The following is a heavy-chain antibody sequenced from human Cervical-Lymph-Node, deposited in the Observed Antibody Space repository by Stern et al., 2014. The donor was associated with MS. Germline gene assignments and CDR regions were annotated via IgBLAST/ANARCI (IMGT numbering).Heavy chain of an antibody. J-gene: IGHJ4*02. CDR1: GFTFSSYG. D-gene: IGHD6-13*01. CDR3: ARDLFYYSSPDY. V-gene: IGHV3-33*01. Sequence: QVQLLESGGGVVQPGRSLRLSCAASGFTFSSYGMHWVRQAPGKGLAWVAVIWYDGSNKYYADSVKGRFTISRDNSKNTLYLQMNSLRAEDTAMYYCARDLFYYSSPDYWGQGTLVTVSS. CDR2: IWYDGSNK.